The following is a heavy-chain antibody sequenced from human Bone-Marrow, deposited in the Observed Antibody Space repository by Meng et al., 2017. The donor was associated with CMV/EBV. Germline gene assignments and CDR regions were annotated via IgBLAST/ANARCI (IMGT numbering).Heavy chain of an antibody. CDR2: IYPSDSDT. V-gene: IGHV5-51*01. CDR3: ARGTGSSSSRWFDP. Sequence: GESLKISCKASGYTFTSYWIAWVRQVPGKGLEWMGIIYPSDSDTKYSPSFQGQVTISADKSTSTAYLHWSSLKASDSAMYYCARGTGSSSSRWFDPWGQGTLVTVSS. J-gene: IGHJ5*02. CDR1: GYTFTSYW. D-gene: IGHD6-6*01.